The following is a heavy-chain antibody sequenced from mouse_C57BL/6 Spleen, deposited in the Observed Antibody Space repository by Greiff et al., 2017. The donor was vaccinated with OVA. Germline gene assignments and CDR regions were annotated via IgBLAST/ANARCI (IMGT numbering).Heavy chain of an antibody. V-gene: IGHV1-50*01. CDR2: IDPSDSYT. D-gene: IGHD6-1*01. CDR3: ARTAATRNYFDY. CDR1: GYTFTSYW. J-gene: IGHJ2*01. Sequence: QVQLKQPGAELVKPGASVKLSCKASGYTFTSYWMQWVKQRPGQGLEWIGEIDPSDSYTNYNQKFKGKATLTVDTSSSTAYMQLSSLTSEDSAVYYCARTAATRNYFDYWGQGTTLTVSS.